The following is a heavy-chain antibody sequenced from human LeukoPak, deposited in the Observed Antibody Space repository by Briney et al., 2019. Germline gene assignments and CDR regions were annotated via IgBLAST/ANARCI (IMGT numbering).Heavy chain of an antibody. V-gene: IGHV7-4-1*02. CDR2: INTNTGNP. D-gene: IGHD5-18*01. Sequence: ASVTVSCKASGYAFTSYAMNWVRQAPGQGLEWMGWINTNTGNPTYAQGFTGRFVFSLDTSVSTAYLQISSLKAEDTAVYYCARGELWLKTPSDYWGQGTLVTVSS. CDR1: GYAFTSYA. CDR3: ARGELWLKTPSDY. J-gene: IGHJ4*02.